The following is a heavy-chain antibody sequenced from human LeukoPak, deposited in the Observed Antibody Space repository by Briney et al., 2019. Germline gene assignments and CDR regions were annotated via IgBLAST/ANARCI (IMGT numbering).Heavy chain of an antibody. V-gene: IGHV3-30*18. J-gene: IGHJ4*02. CDR1: GFTFSSYG. CDR3: AKDRGGGELWEFDY. D-gene: IGHD3-16*01. CDR2: ISYDGSNK. Sequence: GGSLRLSCAASGFTFSSYGMHWVRQAPGKGLEWVAVISYDGSNKYYADSVKGRFTISRDNSKNTLYLQMNSLRAEDTAVYYCAKDRGGGELWEFDYWGQGTLVTVSS.